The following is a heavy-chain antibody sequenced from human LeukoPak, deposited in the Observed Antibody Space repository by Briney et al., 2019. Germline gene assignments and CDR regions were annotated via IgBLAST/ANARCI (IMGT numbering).Heavy chain of an antibody. D-gene: IGHD6-13*01. V-gene: IGHV1-3*01. Sequence: GASVKVSCKASGYTFTSYAMHWVRQAPGQRLEWMGWINAGNGNTKYSQKFQGRVTITRDTSASTAYMELSSLRSEDTAVYYCARGPIAAAGDYGGQGPLVPVSS. CDR3: ARGPIAAAGDY. J-gene: IGHJ4*02. CDR2: INAGNGNT. CDR1: GYTFTSYA.